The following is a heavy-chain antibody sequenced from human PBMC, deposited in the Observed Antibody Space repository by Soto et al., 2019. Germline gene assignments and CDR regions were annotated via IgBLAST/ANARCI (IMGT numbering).Heavy chain of an antibody. Sequence: EVQLVESGGGLAQPGGSLRLSCAASGLTFSSYWMTWVRQAPGKGLEWVANIKQDGSEKYYVDSVKGRFTISRDNAKNSLDLQRNNLRGEDTAVYYCARGEAIGDDPWGHGTLVTVSS. J-gene: IGHJ5*02. D-gene: IGHD3-10*01. CDR2: IKQDGSEK. V-gene: IGHV3-7*01. CDR1: GLTFSSYW. CDR3: ARGEAIGDDP.